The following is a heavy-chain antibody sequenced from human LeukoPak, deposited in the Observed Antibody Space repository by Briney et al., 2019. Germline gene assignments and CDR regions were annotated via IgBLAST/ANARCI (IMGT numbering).Heavy chain of an antibody. CDR3: ARQSYDFWSRSMDV. J-gene: IGHJ6*02. V-gene: IGHV3-30-3*01. Sequence: PGGSLRLSCAASGFTFSSSAVHWLRQAPGKGLEWIAFISFNGDIKYYADSVTGRFSISRDNSKNMVYLQMNSLRAEDTALYYCARQSYDFWSRSMDVWGQGTMVTVSS. CDR1: GFTFSSSA. D-gene: IGHD3-3*01. CDR2: ISFNGDIK.